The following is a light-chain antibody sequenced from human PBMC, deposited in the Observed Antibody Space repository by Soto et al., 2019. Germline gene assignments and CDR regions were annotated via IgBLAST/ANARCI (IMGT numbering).Light chain of an antibody. CDR3: MQALPP. V-gene: IGKV2-28*01. J-gene: IGKJ5*01. Sequence: DIVMTQSPLSLPVAPGEPASISCRSSQSLLHSNGYNYLDWYLQKPGQSPQLLIYLGSNRASGVPDRFSGSGSGTDFTLKISRVEAEDVGVYYCMQALPPFGQGTRLEIK. CDR1: QSLLHSNGYNY. CDR2: LGS.